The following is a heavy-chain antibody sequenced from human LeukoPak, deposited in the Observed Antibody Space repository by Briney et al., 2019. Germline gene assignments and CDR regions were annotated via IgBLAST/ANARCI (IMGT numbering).Heavy chain of an antibody. Sequence: PSETLSLTCTVSGGSISPYYWSWIRQSPGKGLEWIGCVYYTGSSKYSPSLKSRVTISLDTSKNQLSLSLISVTAADTAVYYCARSGGAGGAVWGQGTLVTVSS. J-gene: IGHJ4*02. CDR1: GGSISPYY. CDR2: VYYTGSS. CDR3: ARSGGAGGAV. D-gene: IGHD3-10*01. V-gene: IGHV4-59*01.